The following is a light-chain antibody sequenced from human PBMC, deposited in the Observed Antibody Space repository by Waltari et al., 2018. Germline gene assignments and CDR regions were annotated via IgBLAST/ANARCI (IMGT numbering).Light chain of an antibody. CDR1: RSNVGSHA. CDR3: AAWDDSLNGYV. Sequence: SVLTQPPSASATPGQRVTISCSGGRSNVGSHAVNWYQQLPGSGPKLLIDGHNQLPSGVPDRFSASKSGTSASLAISGLQSEDEADYYCAAWDDSLNGYVFGSGTKVTAL. V-gene: IGLV1-44*01. CDR2: GHN. J-gene: IGLJ1*01.